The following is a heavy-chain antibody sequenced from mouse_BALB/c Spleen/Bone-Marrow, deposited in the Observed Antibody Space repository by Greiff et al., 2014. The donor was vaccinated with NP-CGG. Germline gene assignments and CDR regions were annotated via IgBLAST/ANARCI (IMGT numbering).Heavy chain of an antibody. CDR2: IHYSGYT. CDR3: ARTDGYYAMDY. D-gene: IGHD2-3*01. V-gene: IGHV3-1*02. Sequence: DVQLQESGPDLVKPSQSLSLTRTVTGYSITSGYSWHWIRQFPGNILEWMGYIHYSGYTNYNPSLKSRISITRDTSKNQFFLQLNSVTTEDTATYYCARTDGYYAMDYWGQGTSVTVSS. J-gene: IGHJ4*01. CDR1: GYSITSGYS.